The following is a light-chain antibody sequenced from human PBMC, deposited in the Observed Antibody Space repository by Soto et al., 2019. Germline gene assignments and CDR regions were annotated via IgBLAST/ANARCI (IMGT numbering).Light chain of an antibody. CDR2: GAS. CDR1: QSVSSN. J-gene: IGKJ5*01. CDR3: QQYINWPPGIT. Sequence: IVMTQSPATLSVSPGERTSLSCRASQSVSSNLAWSQQKPGQAPRPLIYGASTRATGIPARFSGSGSGTEFTLTISSLQSEDFALYYCQQYINWPPGITFGQGTRLEIK. V-gene: IGKV3-15*01.